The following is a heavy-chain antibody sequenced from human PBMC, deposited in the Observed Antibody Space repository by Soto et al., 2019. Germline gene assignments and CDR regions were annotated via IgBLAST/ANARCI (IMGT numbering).Heavy chain of an antibody. V-gene: IGHV3-30*03. Sequence: QVQLVESGGGVVQPGRSLRLSCAASGFTFSHYGIHWVRQAPGKGLEWLAVISYDGSNKHYADSVKGRFTVSRDNSKNTLYLQMNXLRAEDTAVYFCARYSGKYQGPIDYWGQGTLV. CDR2: ISYDGSNK. CDR3: ARYSGKYQGPIDY. J-gene: IGHJ4*02. D-gene: IGHD1-26*01. CDR1: GFTFSHYG.